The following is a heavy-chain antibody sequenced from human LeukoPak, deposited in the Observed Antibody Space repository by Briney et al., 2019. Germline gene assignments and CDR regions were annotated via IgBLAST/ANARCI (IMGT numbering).Heavy chain of an antibody. CDR3: AFVVVPAAADLPYYYYYYMDV. Sequence: ASVKVSCKASGGTFSSYAISWVRQAPGQGLEWMGGIIPIFGTANYAQKFQGRVTITADESTSTAYMELSSLRSEDTAVYYCAFVVVPAAADLPYYYYYYMDVWGKGTTVTVSS. V-gene: IGHV1-69*13. J-gene: IGHJ6*03. CDR2: IIPIFGTA. D-gene: IGHD2-2*01. CDR1: GGTFSSYA.